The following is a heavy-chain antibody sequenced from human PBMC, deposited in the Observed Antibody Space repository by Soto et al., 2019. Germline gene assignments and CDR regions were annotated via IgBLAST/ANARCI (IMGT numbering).Heavy chain of an antibody. V-gene: IGHV5-51*01. CDR3: ARLSPASSGWYSFRGNYYYYYGMDV. Sequence: PGESLKISCKGSGYSFTSYWIGWVRQMPGKGLEWMGIIYPGDSDTRYSPSFQGQVTISADKSISTAYLQWSSLKASDTAMYYCARLSPASSGWYSFRGNYYYYYGMDVWGQGTTVTVSS. CDR2: IYPGDSDT. D-gene: IGHD6-19*01. CDR1: GYSFTSYW. J-gene: IGHJ6*02.